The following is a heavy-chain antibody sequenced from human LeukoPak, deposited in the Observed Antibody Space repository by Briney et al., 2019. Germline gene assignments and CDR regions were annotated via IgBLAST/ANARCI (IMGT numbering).Heavy chain of an antibody. CDR3: AKGGDSGSYYFLDY. V-gene: IGHV3-33*06. J-gene: IGHJ4*02. CDR1: GFTFSSYG. Sequence: GRSRRLSCAASGFTFSSYGMHWVRQAPGKGREWVAVIWYDGSNKYYADSVKGRFTISRDNSKNTLYLQMNSLRAEDTAVYYCAKGGDSGSYYFLDYWGQGTLVTVSS. D-gene: IGHD1-26*01. CDR2: IWYDGSNK.